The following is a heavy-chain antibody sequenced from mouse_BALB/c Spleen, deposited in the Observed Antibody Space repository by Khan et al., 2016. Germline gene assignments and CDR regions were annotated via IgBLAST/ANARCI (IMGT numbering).Heavy chain of an antibody. Sequence: QIQLVQSGPELKKPGETVKISCKASGYTFTNYGMNWVKQAPGKGLKWMGWINTNTGEPTYAEEFKGRFAFSLETSDSTAYLQLNNLKNEDTATYFCAEDYYGRNWFAYWGQGTLVTVSA. V-gene: IGHV9-3*02. CDR1: GYTFTNYG. D-gene: IGHD1-1*01. CDR2: INTNTGEP. CDR3: AEDYYGRNWFAY. J-gene: IGHJ3*01.